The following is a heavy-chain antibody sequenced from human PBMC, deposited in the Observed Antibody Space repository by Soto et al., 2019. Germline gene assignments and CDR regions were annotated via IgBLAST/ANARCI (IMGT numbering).Heavy chain of an antibody. J-gene: IGHJ4*02. D-gene: IGHD1-26*01. CDR3: GRGHSGSYYPFDY. V-gene: IGHV3-23*01. CDR2: ISGSGGST. CDR1: GFTFSSYA. Sequence: EVQLLESGGGLVQPGGSLRLSCAASGFTFSSYAMSWVRQAPGKGLEWVSAISGSGGSTYYADSVKGRFTISRDNSKNTLYLQMNSLRAEDTAVYYCGRGHSGSYYPFDYWGQGTLVTVSS.